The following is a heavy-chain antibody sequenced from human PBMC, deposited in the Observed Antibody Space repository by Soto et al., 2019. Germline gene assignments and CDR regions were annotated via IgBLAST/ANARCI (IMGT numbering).Heavy chain of an antibody. D-gene: IGHD2-21*01. CDR3: GRTSERGFRDWFDP. Sequence: SSETLSLTCSFSGGSISSGGYHWSWIRQHPGKGLEWIGYLYYRGTTYYNPALKSRVTISGDTSKNQFSLKLSSMTAADTAVYYCGRTSERGFRDWFDPWGQGTLVTVSS. CDR2: LYYRGTT. CDR1: GGSISSGGYH. V-gene: IGHV4-31*03. J-gene: IGHJ5*02.